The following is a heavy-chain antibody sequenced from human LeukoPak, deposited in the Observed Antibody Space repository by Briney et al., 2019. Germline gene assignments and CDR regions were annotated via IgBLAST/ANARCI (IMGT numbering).Heavy chain of an antibody. D-gene: IGHD3-9*01. CDR3: TQEATYDILTGYSENDAFDI. CDR2: IIPILGIA. J-gene: IGHJ3*02. Sequence: SVKVSCKASGGTFSSYAISWVRQAPGQGLEWMGRIIPILGIANYAQKFQGGVTITADKSTSTAYMELSSLRSEDTAVYFFTQEATYDILTGYSENDAFDIWGQGTMVTVSS. V-gene: IGHV1-69*04. CDR1: GGTFSSYA.